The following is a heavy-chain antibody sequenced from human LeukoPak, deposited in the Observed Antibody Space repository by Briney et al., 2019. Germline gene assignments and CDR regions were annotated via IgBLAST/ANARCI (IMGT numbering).Heavy chain of an antibody. V-gene: IGHV4-59*01. J-gene: IGHJ5*02. CDR3: ARVPNAPKIEPNWFDP. Sequence: PSETLSLTCSVSGGYISSYYWSWIRQPPGKGLEWIGIINCSGSTKYNPSLKSRVSISVDTSKNQFSLRLTSVTVADTAVYFCARVPNAPKIEPNWFDPWGQGTLVTVSS. CDR1: GGYISSYY. CDR2: INCSGST. D-gene: IGHD1-14*01.